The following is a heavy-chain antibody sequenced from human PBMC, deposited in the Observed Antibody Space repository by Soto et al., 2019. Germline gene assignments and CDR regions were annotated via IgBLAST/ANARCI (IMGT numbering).Heavy chain of an antibody. CDR3: ARVHQTPPRAYYFDY. CDR1: GFTFSSYS. Sequence: GGSLRLSCAASGFTFSSYSMNWVRQAPGKGLEWVSSISSSSSYIYYADSVKGRFTISRDNAKNSLYLEMNSLRAEDTAVYYCARVHQTPPRAYYFDYWGQGTLVTVSS. J-gene: IGHJ4*02. CDR2: ISSSSSYI. V-gene: IGHV3-21*01.